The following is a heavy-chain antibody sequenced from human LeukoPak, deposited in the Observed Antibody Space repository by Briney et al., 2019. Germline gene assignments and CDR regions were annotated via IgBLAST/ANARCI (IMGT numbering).Heavy chain of an antibody. Sequence: SETLSLTCTVSGGSISSYYWSWIRQPPGKGLEWLGYIYYTGSTKYNPSLKSRVTISLDTSKNHFSLNLRSVTATDTAVYYCARGTRYRGYYFDYWGQGTLVTVSS. CDR3: ARGTRYRGYYFDY. V-gene: IGHV4-59*01. D-gene: IGHD3-10*01. CDR2: IYYTGST. J-gene: IGHJ4*02. CDR1: GGSISSYY.